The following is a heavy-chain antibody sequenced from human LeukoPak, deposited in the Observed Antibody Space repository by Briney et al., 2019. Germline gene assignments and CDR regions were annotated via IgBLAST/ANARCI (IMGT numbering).Heavy chain of an antibody. V-gene: IGHV3-7*01. CDR1: GFDFRNYW. CDR2: MKEDGSAR. D-gene: IGHD2-15*01. CDR3: ARDVVGSLDY. Sequence: GGSLRLSCAGSGFDFRNYWMAWVRQAPGKGPEWVANMKEDGSARHYADSVKGRFTISRDNAQNSVYLQMNSLRVEDTAVYYCARDVVGSLDYWGPGTSVTVSS. J-gene: IGHJ4*02.